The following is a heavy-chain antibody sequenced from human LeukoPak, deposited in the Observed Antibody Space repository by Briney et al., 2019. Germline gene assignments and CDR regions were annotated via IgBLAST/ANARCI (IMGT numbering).Heavy chain of an antibody. Sequence: GGSLRLSCEASGFTFSHYGIHWVRQTPDKGLEWVAAISSDGVEKHYADSVKGRFTISRDNSKSTLYLQMNSLRAEDTALYYCAREGHYDILTGYSPVEYYFYYMDVWGKGTTVTVSS. D-gene: IGHD3-9*01. V-gene: IGHV3-30*04. CDR1: GFTFSHYG. J-gene: IGHJ6*03. CDR2: ISSDGVEK. CDR3: AREGHYDILTGYSPVEYYFYYMDV.